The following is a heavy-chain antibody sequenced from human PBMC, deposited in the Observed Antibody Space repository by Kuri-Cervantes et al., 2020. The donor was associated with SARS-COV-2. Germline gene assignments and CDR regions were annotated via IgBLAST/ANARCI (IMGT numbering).Heavy chain of an antibody. D-gene: IGHD2-2*02. CDR2: INHSGST. Sequence: SQTLSLTCAVYVGSFSGYYWSWIRQPPGKGLEWIGEINHSGSTNYNPSLKTRVTISVNTSKNQFSLKLSSVTAADTAVYYCARVGAGVCSSASCYSRAFDYWGQGTLVTVSS. CDR1: VGSFSGYY. CDR3: ARVGAGVCSSASCYSRAFDY. V-gene: IGHV4-34*01. J-gene: IGHJ4*02.